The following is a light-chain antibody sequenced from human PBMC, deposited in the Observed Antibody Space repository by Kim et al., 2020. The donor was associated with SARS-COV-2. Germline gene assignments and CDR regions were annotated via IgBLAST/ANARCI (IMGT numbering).Light chain of an antibody. V-gene: IGKV3-20*01. Sequence: IVLTQSPGTLSLSPGERATLSCRASQSVSSSYLALYQQKPGQAPRLLIYGASSRATGIPDRFSGSGSGTDFTLTISRLEPEDFAVYYCQQYGSSPWTFGQGTKVDIK. CDR1: QSVSSSY. CDR3: QQYGSSPWT. CDR2: GAS. J-gene: IGKJ1*01.